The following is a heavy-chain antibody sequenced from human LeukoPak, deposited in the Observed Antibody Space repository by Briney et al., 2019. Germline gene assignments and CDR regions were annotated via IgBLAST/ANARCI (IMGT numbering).Heavy chain of an antibody. V-gene: IGHV3-48*04. D-gene: IGHD2-2*01. CDR2: ISSASGSI. CDR3: ARLPAYCSSISCYYDY. CDR1: GFTFSSYI. Sequence: PGGSLRLSCVASGFTFSSYIMDWVRQAPGKGLEWVSYISSASGSIYYADSVKGRFTISRDNAKNSLFLQMNSLRAEDTAVYYCARLPAYCSSISCYYDYWGQGTLVTVSS. J-gene: IGHJ4*02.